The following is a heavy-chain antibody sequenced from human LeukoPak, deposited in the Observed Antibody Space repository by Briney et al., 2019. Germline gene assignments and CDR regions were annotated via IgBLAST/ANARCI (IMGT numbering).Heavy chain of an antibody. V-gene: IGHV3-49*04. Sequence: GGSLRLSCRTSGFTFTEWGMSWVRQAPETGLEWVGFIRAKASGGTPDYAASVKGRFTISRDDSRSIAYLQMNNLKSEDTGIYYCTADQINWGQGTLVTVSS. CDR2: IRAKASGGTP. J-gene: IGHJ4*02. D-gene: IGHD3-16*01. CDR1: GFTFTEWG. CDR3: TADQIN.